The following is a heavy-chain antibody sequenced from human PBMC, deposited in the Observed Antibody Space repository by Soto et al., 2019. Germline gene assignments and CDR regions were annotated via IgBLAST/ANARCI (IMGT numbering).Heavy chain of an antibody. Sequence: EVQLVESGGGLVQPGESPRLSCAASGFTFSSYWMTWVRQAPGKGLEWVANIKQDGTAQYYVGSVKGRFTISRDNAKNSLYLQMNSLRAEDTAVYYCGGSSGWPGVYDCWGQGTLVAVSS. J-gene: IGHJ4*02. D-gene: IGHD6-19*01. CDR1: GFTFSSYW. V-gene: IGHV3-7*05. CDR3: GGSSGWPGVYDC. CDR2: IKQDGTAQ.